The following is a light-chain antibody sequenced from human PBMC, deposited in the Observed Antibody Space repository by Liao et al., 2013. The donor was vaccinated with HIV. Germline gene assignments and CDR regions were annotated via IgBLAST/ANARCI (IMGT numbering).Light chain of an antibody. CDR3: QMWDSTTDHWV. J-gene: IGLJ3*02. V-gene: IGLV3-21*04. CDR2: RDS. Sequence: SYELTQPPSVSVAPGKTARIICGGDSVGSETVHWYQQKPGQAPVLLINRDSDLPSGTLARFSDSQSGNTATLTITRVEAGDEADYYCQMWDSTTDHWVFGGGTKLTVL. CDR1: SVGSET.